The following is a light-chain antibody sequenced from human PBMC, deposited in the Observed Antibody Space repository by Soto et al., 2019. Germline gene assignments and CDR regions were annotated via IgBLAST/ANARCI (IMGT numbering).Light chain of an antibody. CDR2: GES. CDR1: QSVSSSF. Sequence: EIVLTQSPGTLALSAGERDTLSCSPSQSVSSSFLAWYQKKPGQAHRILIYGESGRATGIPDRFSGGGSGKEFNLNLSSIEPEDFAVDYCQQYSNWPINVGQGKRLAI. CDR3: QQYSNWPIN. J-gene: IGKJ5*01. V-gene: IGKV3-20*01.